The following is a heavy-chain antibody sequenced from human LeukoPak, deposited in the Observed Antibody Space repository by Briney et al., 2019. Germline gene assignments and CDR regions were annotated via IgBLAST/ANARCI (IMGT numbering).Heavy chain of an antibody. J-gene: IGHJ4*02. D-gene: IGHD2-15*01. CDR2: TSAGGGDK. Sequence: GGSLRLSCAASGFVFSNFSMTWVRQAPGKGLEWVSTTSAGGGDKHYADSVKGRFTISRDNSKNTLYLQMNTLRAEDTALYYCAKDVGFCSGDNCSFFDYWGQGDLVTVSS. V-gene: IGHV3-23*01. CDR1: GFVFSNFS. CDR3: AKDVGFCSGDNCSFFDY.